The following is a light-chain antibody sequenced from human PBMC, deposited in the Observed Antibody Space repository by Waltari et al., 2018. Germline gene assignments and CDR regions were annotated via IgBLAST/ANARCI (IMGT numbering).Light chain of an antibody. CDR2: INN. CDR1: TSNVGSNS. Sequence: QSVLTQSPSASGAPGQTVTISCSGGTSNVGSNSVDWYQQFPGAAPKLLIYINNERPSGVSDRFSGSKSGTSASLAISNLQSDDEADYYCAAWDDSLNGPVFGGGTKVTV. J-gene: IGLJ3*02. V-gene: IGLV1-44*01. CDR3: AAWDDSLNGPV.